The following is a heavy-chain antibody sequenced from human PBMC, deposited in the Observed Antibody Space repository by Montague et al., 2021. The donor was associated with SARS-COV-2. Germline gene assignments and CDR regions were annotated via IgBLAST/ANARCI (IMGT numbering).Heavy chain of an antibody. CDR2: IFYNGNT. CDR1: GDSLTTDPCY. Sequence: SETLSLTCTVSGDSLTTDPCYWVWVRQPPGKGLEWIGHIFYNGNTFYXPSLKGRVIISADTSKSQFSLRLNSVTATDTAIYYCAKGRFTLVVATTPDSWGQGTLVVVSS. CDR3: AKGRFTLVVATTPDS. V-gene: IGHV4-39*02. D-gene: IGHD2-15*01. J-gene: IGHJ4*02.